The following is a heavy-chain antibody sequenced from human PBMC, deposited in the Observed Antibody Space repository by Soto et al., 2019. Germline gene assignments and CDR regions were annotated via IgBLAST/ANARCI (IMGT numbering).Heavy chain of an antibody. CDR2: IYYSGST. J-gene: IGHJ6*02. D-gene: IGHD6-13*01. CDR3: ARPPVASGVAAVQLSYYYHRMYV. Sequence: PSETLSLTCTVSGGSISSSSYYWGWIRQPPGKGLEWIGSIYYSGSTYYNPSLKSRVTISVDTSKNQFSLKLSSVTAADTAVYYCARPPVASGVAAVQLSYYYHRMYVWTQGTTVTVSS. CDR1: GGSISSSSYY. V-gene: IGHV4-39*01.